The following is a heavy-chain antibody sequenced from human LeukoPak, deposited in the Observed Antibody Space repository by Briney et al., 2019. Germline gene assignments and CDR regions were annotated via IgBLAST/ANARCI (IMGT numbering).Heavy chain of an antibody. CDR3: ARFPNTAMVMGLEYYYYGMDV. CDR1: GYTFTSYY. Sequence: ASVKVSCKASGYTFTSYYMHWVRQTPGQGLEWMGIINPSGGSTSYAQKFQGRVTMTRDTSTSTVYMELSSLRSEDTAVYYCARFPNTAMVMGLEYYYYGMDVWGQGTTVTVSS. D-gene: IGHD5-18*01. V-gene: IGHV1-46*01. CDR2: INPSGGST. J-gene: IGHJ6*02.